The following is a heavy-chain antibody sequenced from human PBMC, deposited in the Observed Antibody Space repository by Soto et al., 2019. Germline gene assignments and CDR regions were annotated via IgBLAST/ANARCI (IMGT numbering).Heavy chain of an antibody. CDR3: ARHGSRDAGGTLGDFDY. J-gene: IGHJ4*02. Sequence: QLQLEESGAGLVKPSETLSLTCTVSGGSISSRSHSWAWIRQPPGERLEGIGSVSYSGTAYYIPSLESRVTISGDASENQVSLRLTSVTATDTAVYHCARHGSRDAGGTLGDFDYWGRGTLVTVSS. V-gene: IGHV4-39*01. CDR1: GGSISSRSHS. CDR2: VSYSGTA. D-gene: IGHD1-26*01.